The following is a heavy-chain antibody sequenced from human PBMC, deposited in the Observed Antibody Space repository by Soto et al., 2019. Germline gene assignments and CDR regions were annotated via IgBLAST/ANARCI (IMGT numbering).Heavy chain of an antibody. J-gene: IGHJ1*01. CDR2: IIGGGDKT. CDR3: ATEGAASGIGYFQH. CDR1: GFTFNNYA. Sequence: EVQLLESGGGLVQPGGSLRLSCVASGFTFNNYAMSWVRQPPGKGLEWVAAIIGGGDKTYYTGSVKGRFTISRDNSKNTLYLQINSLRGDDTAHYHCATEGAASGIGYFQHWGRGTLVTVSP. V-gene: IGHV3-23*01. D-gene: IGHD6-25*01.